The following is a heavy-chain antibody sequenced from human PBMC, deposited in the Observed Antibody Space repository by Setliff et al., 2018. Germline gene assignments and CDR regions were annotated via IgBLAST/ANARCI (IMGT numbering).Heavy chain of an antibody. J-gene: IGHJ5*02. Sequence: PGESLKISCEASGYTFASYWVAWVRQMPGKGLEWMGILYPGDSETKYNPSFQGHVTISADKSINTAYLQWSSLKASDTAMYYCARQGAGAKNRFDPWGQGTLVTVSS. V-gene: IGHV5-51*01. CDR3: ARQGAGAKNRFDP. CDR2: LYPGDSET. CDR1: GYTFASYW. D-gene: IGHD1-26*01.